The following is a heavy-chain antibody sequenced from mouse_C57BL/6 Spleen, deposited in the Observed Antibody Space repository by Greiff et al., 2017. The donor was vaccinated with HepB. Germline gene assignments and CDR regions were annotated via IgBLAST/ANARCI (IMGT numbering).Heavy chain of an antibody. CDR2: ISYDGSN. CDR1: GYSITSGYY. J-gene: IGHJ3*01. D-gene: IGHD1-1*01. Sequence: EVKLMESGPGLVKPSQSLSLTCSVTGYSITSGYYWNWIRQFPGNKLEWMGYISYDGSNNYNPSLKNRISITRDTSKNQFFLKLNSVTTEDTATYYCARESYYGSGGFAYWGQGTLVTVSA. CDR3: ARESYYGSGGFAY. V-gene: IGHV3-6*01.